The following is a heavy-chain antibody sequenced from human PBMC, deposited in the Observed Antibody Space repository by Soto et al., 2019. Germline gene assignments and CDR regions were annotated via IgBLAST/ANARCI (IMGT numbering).Heavy chain of an antibody. J-gene: IGHJ6*02. CDR3: ARDLILFGGVLPKGNGMDV. CDR2: IHYTGST. V-gene: IGHV4-31*03. CDR1: GGSIYSGGYY. D-gene: IGHD3-16*01. Sequence: QVQLQESGPGLVKPSQTLPLTCSVSGGSIYSGGYYWSWIRQHPGKGLEWIGYIHYTGSTFYNPSLKSRVTISVDTSKNQFSLKLSSVTAADTAVYYCARDLILFGGVLPKGNGMDVWGQGTTVTVSS.